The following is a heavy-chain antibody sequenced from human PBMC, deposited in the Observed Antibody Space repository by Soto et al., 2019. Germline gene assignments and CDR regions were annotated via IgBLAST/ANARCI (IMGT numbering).Heavy chain of an antibody. CDR2: IYYSGST. D-gene: IGHD2-8*01. J-gene: IGHJ4*01. CDR1: GGSISSYY. V-gene: IGHV4-59*08. CDR3: ARTLGYCTNGVCYAAGPFDY. Sequence: SGTLSLTCTVSGGSISSYYWSWIRQPPGKGLEWIGYIYYSGSTNYNPSLKSRVTISVDTSKNQFSLKLSSVTAADTAVYYCARTLGYCTNGVCYAAGPFDYWGQGTPVTVSS.